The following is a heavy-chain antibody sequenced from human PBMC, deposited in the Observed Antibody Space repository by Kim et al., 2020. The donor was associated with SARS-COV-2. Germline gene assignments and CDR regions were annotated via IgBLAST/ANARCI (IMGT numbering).Heavy chain of an antibody. D-gene: IGHD3-22*01. Sequence: GGSLRLSCAASGFTFSNAWMSWVRQAPGKGLEWVGRIKSKTDGGTTDYAAPVKGRFTISRDDSKNTLYLQMNSLKTEDTAVYYCTPIYYYDSSGYYPSTAFDYWGQGTLVTVSA. CDR1: GFTFSNAW. CDR3: TPIYYYDSSGYYPSTAFDY. J-gene: IGHJ4*02. CDR2: IKSKTDGGTT. V-gene: IGHV3-15*01.